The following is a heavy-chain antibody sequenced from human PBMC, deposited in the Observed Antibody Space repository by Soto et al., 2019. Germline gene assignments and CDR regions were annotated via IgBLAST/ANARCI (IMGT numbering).Heavy chain of an antibody. CDR1: GGTFSSYA. CDR2: IIPIFGTA. Sequence: QVQLVQSGAEVKKPGSSVKVSCKASGGTFSSYAISWVRQAPGQGLEWMGGIIPIFGTANYAQKFQGRVTISADESTSTAYMELSSLRSEDTAVYYCATRTTVAYYYYYGMDVWGQGTTVTVSS. V-gene: IGHV1-69*01. D-gene: IGHD4-17*01. J-gene: IGHJ6*02. CDR3: ATRTTVAYYYYYGMDV.